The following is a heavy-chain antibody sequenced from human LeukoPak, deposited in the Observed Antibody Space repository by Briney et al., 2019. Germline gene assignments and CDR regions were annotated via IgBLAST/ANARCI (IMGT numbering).Heavy chain of an antibody. V-gene: IGHV1-8*01. Sequence: ASVKVSCKASGYTFTSYDINWVRQATGQGLEWMGWMNPNSGNTGYAQKFQGRVTMTRNTSISTAYMELSSLRSEDTAVYYCARGGYCTNGVCYNSLHFDYWGQGTLVTVSS. CDR1: GYTFTSYD. D-gene: IGHD2-8*01. J-gene: IGHJ4*02. CDR2: MNPNSGNT. CDR3: ARGGYCTNGVCYNSLHFDY.